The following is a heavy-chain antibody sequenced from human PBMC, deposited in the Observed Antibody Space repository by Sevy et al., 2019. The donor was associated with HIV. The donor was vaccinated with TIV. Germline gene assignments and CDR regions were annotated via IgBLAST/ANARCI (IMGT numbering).Heavy chain of an antibody. D-gene: IGHD2-21*02. Sequence: GGSLRLSCAASGFTFSSYAMHWVRQAPGKGLEWVAVISYDGNNKYYADSVKGRFTISRDNSKNTLYLQMNSLRAEHTALYYCARAYCGGDCYSGEYDYWGQGTLVTVSS. V-gene: IGHV3-30-3*01. J-gene: IGHJ4*02. CDR1: GFTFSSYA. CDR3: ARAYCGGDCYSGEYDY. CDR2: ISYDGNNK.